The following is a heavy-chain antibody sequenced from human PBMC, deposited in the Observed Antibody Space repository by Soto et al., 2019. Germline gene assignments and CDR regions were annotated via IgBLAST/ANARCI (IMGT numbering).Heavy chain of an antibody. CDR2: ISSTTNYI. V-gene: IGHV3-21*06. J-gene: IGHJ4*02. CDR1: GFTFTRYR. Sequence: XVSLLLSCAASGFTFTRYRMNWVRQAPGKGLEWVSSISSTTNYIYYGDSMKGRFTISRDNAKNSLYLEMNSLRAEDTAVYYCARESEDLTSNFDYWGQGTLVTVSS. CDR3: ARESEDLTSNFDY.